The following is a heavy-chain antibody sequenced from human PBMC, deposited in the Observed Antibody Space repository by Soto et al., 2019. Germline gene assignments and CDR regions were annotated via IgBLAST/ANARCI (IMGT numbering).Heavy chain of an antibody. J-gene: IGHJ4*02. CDR2: ISGSGGST. CDR3: AKMPTDGSSTSCYEGDY. CDR1: GFTFSSYA. Sequence: EVQLLESGGGLVQPGGSLRLSCAASGFTFSSYAMSWVRQAPGKGLEWVSAISGSGGSTYYADSVKGRFTISRDNSKNTLYLQMNSLRAEDTAVYYCAKMPTDGSSTSCYEGDYWGQGTLVTVSS. D-gene: IGHD2-2*01. V-gene: IGHV3-23*01.